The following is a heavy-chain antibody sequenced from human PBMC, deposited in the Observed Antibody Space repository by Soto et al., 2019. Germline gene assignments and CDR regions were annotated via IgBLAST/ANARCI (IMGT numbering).Heavy chain of an antibody. CDR1: GLTFSSYS. Sequence: PGGSLRLSCAASGLTFSSYSMNWVRQAPGKGLEWVSYISSSSSTIYYADSVKGRFTISRGNAKNSLYLQMNSLRAEDTAVYYCARVAYYYDSSGYFYWGQGTLVTVSS. CDR3: ARVAYYYDSSGYFY. V-gene: IGHV3-48*01. D-gene: IGHD3-22*01. J-gene: IGHJ4*02. CDR2: ISSSSSTI.